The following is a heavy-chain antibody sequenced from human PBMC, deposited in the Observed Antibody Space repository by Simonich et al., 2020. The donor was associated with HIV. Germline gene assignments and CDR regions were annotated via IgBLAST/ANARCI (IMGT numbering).Heavy chain of an antibody. CDR3: ARGLAGDAFDI. J-gene: IGHJ3*02. D-gene: IGHD6-19*01. CDR1: GGSFSGYY. V-gene: IGHV4-34*02. Sequence: VQLQQWGAGLLKPSETLSLTCAVYGGSFSGYYWSWIRQPPGKGLVWIGEINHSGSTNYNPSLKSRVTISVDTSKNQYSLKLSSVTAADAALYYCARGLAGDAFDIWGQGTMVTVSS. CDR2: INHSGST.